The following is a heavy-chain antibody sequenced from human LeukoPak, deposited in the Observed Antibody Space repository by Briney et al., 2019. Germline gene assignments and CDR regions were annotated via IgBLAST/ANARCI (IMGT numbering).Heavy chain of an antibody. CDR1: GFTVSTNY. CDR2: IYAGGAA. V-gene: IGHV3-53*01. J-gene: IGHJ4*02. Sequence: PGGSLRLSCAASGFTVSTNYLSWVRQAPGKGLEWVSVIYAGGAAYYAGYVKGRFTISRDTSNNTLILQMHSLRVEDTAVYYCARSTSYHFDSWGQGTLVTVSS. D-gene: IGHD2-2*01. CDR3: ARSTSYHFDS.